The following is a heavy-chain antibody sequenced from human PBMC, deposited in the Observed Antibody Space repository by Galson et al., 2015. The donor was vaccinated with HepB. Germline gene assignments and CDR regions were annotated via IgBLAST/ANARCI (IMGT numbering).Heavy chain of an antibody. J-gene: IGHJ1*01. CDR1: GFTFSGSA. Sequence: SLRLSCAASGFTFSGSAMHWVRQAPGKGLEWVAVISYDGSNKYYADTVKGRFTISRDNSKNTLYLQMNSLRAEDTAVYYCAKDLGYCDILTGYFSLQHWGQGTLVTVSS. CDR2: ISYDGSNK. D-gene: IGHD3-9*01. CDR3: AKDLGYCDILTGYFSLQH. V-gene: IGHV3-30*04.